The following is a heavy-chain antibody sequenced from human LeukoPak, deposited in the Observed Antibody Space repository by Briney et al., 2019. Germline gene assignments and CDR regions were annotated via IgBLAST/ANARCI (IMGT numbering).Heavy chain of an antibody. Sequence: GGSLRLSCAASGFTFSNYGMHWVRQAPGKGLEWVAVIYDDGSKESFADSVKGRFTISRDNSKNTLYLQMNSLRAEDTAVYYCARDSSVGDYFDYWGQGTLVTVSS. CDR1: GFTFSNYG. CDR2: IYDDGSKE. CDR3: ARDSSVGDYFDY. D-gene: IGHD3-10*01. J-gene: IGHJ4*02. V-gene: IGHV3-30*03.